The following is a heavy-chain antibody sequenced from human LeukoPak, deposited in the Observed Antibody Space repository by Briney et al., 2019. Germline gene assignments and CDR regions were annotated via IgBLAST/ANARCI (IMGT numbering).Heavy chain of an antibody. CDR3: ARFAPLYPGGDCSPDY. V-gene: IGHV1-18*01. CDR1: GYTFTSYG. CDR2: ISAYNGNT. Sequence: SSVKVSCKASGYTFTSYGISWVRQAPGQGLEWMGWISAYNGNTNYAQKLQGRVTMTTDTSTSTAYMELRSLRSDDTAVCYCARFAPLYPGGDCSPDYWGQGTLVTVSS. D-gene: IGHD2-21*02. J-gene: IGHJ4*02.